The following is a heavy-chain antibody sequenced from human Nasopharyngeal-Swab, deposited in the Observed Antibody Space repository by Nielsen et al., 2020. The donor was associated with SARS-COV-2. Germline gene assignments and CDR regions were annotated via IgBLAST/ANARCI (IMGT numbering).Heavy chain of an antibody. Sequence: ETLSLTCAASGFTLGNYWMSWVRQAPGKGLEWVANINQDGSEKYYLDSVEGRFTISRDNPKNSLYLQMNSLRAEDTAVFYCVRLSIATAGVDYWGQGTLVTVSS. J-gene: IGHJ4*02. D-gene: IGHD6-13*01. CDR2: INQDGSEK. CDR1: GFTLGNYW. CDR3: VRLSIATAGVDY. V-gene: IGHV3-7*01.